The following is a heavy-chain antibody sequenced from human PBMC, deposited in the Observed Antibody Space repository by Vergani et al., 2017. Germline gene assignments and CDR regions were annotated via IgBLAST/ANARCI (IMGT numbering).Heavy chain of an antibody. CDR3: AQSPLSYDLWSGYYPNWFDP. J-gene: IGHJ5*02. CDR2: IYWNDDK. Sequence: QITLKESGPTLVKPTQTLTLTCTFSGFSLSTSGVGVGWIRQPPGKALEWLALIYWNDDKSYSPSLKSRRTITKDTSKNQVVLTMTNMDPVDTATYYCAQSPLSYDLWSGYYPNWFDPWGQGTLVTVSS. D-gene: IGHD3-3*01. V-gene: IGHV2-5*01. CDR1: GFSLSTSGVG.